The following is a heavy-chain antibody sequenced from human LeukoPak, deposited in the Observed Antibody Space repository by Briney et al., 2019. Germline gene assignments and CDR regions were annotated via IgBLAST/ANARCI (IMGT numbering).Heavy chain of an antibody. V-gene: IGHV3-53*01. J-gene: IGHJ4*02. CDR3: ARDNWGDGGYYRTLDY. D-gene: IGHD3-22*01. CDR1: GFTVSSSY. CDR2: IYSGGTT. Sequence: GGSLRPSCAASGFTVSSSYISWVRQAPGKGLEWVSAIYSGGTTYYANSVKGRFTISRDNSKNTVDLQMNGLRAEDTAVYYCARDNWGDGGYYRTLDYWGQGTLVTVSS.